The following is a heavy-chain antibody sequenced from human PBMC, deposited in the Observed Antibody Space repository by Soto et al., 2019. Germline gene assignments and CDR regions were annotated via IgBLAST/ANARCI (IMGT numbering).Heavy chain of an antibody. D-gene: IGHD2-15*01. V-gene: IGHV4-30-2*01. J-gene: IGHJ6*02. Sequence: SETLSLTCAVSGGSISSGGYSWSWIRQPPGKGLEWIGYIYHSGSTYYNPSLKSRVTISVDRSKNQFSLKLSSVTAADTAVYYCARVVLGGYCSGGSCRKTPYYYYYGMDVWGQGTTVTVSS. CDR3: ARVVLGGYCSGGSCRKTPYYYYYGMDV. CDR1: GGSISSGGYS. CDR2: IYHSGST.